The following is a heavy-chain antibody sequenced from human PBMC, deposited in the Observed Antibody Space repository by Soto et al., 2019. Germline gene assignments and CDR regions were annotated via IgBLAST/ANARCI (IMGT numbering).Heavy chain of an antibody. Sequence: GGSLRLSCAASGFTFSSYAMSRVRQAPGKGLEWVSAISGSGGSTYYADSVKGRFTISRDNSKNTLYLQMNSLRAEDTAVYYCAKDHYRPSLRFLEWLFSHYGMDVWGQGTTVTVSS. V-gene: IGHV3-23*01. CDR3: AKDHYRPSLRFLEWLFSHYGMDV. D-gene: IGHD3-3*01. CDR2: ISGSGGST. J-gene: IGHJ6*02. CDR1: GFTFSSYA.